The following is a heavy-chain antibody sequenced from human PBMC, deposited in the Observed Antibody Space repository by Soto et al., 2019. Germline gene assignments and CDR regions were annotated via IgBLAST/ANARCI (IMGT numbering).Heavy chain of an antibody. V-gene: IGHV3-23*01. CDR3: ANWGKSASDI. D-gene: IGHD3-16*01. CDR2: ISSRAGTT. CDR1: GFTFSFYP. Sequence: EVLLLESGGGLVQPGGSLRLSCAASGFTFSFYPMSWVRQAPGKGLEWVSGISSRAGTTYYADPVEGRITISRDNSKNPPYLQMDSLSAEDTTVYYCANWGKSASDIWGQGTLVTVS. J-gene: IGHJ4*02.